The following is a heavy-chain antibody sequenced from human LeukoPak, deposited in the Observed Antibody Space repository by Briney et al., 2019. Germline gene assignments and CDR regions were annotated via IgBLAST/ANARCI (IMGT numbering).Heavy chain of an antibody. CDR1: GFTFSSYA. V-gene: IGHV3-23*01. Sequence: QPGGSLRLSCAASGFTFSSYAMSWVRQAPGKGLEWVSAISGSGGSTYYADSVKGRFTISRDNSKNTLYLQMNGLRAEDTAVYYCAKDLAIYDSIYFDYWGQGTLVTVSS. CDR2: ISGSGGST. D-gene: IGHD3-22*01. J-gene: IGHJ4*02. CDR3: AKDLAIYDSIYFDY.